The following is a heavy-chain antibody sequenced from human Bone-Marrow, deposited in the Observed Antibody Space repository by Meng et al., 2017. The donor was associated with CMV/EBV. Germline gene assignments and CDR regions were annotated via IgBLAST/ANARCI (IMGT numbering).Heavy chain of an antibody. CDR2: IYSGGSST. CDR1: GFTFSSYA. J-gene: IGHJ6*02. CDR3: AKGGLYYDFWSGHALMDV. V-gene: IGHV3-23*03. D-gene: IGHD3-3*01. Sequence: LSLTCAASGFTFSSYAMSWVRQAPGKGLEWVSVIYSGGSSTYYADSVKGRFTISRDNSKNTLYLQMNSLRAEDTAVYYCAKGGLYYDFWSGHALMDVWGQGTTVTVSS.